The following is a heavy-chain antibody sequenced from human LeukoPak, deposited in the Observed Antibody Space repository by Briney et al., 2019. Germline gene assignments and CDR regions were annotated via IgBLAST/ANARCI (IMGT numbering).Heavy chain of an antibody. Sequence: SETLSLTCTVSGGSISSGGYYWSWIRQHPGKGLEWIGYIYYSGSTYYNPSLKSRVTISVDTSKNQFSLKLTSVTAADTAVYYCARDNLELAVFDYWGHGNLVTLSS. CDR1: GGSISSGGYY. CDR3: ARDNLELAVFDY. CDR2: IYYSGST. J-gene: IGHJ4*01. V-gene: IGHV4-31*03. D-gene: IGHD2-15*01.